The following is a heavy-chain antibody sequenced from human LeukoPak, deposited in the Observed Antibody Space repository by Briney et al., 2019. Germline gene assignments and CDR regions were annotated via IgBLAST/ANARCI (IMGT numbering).Heavy chain of an antibody. CDR1: GYRFTSYW. D-gene: IGHD4-11*01. CDR2: IYPSDSDT. Sequence: GESLKISCKGSGYRFTSYWIGWVRQMPGKGLEWMGIIYPSDSDTRYSPSFQGQVTISADKSISTAYLQWSSLKASDTAMYYCARQPNDYSNYIGYWGQGTLITVSS. J-gene: IGHJ4*02. CDR3: ARQPNDYSNYIGY. V-gene: IGHV5-51*01.